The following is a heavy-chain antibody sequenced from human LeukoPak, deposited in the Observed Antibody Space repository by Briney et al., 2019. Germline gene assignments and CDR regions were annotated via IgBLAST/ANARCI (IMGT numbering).Heavy chain of an antibody. CDR1: GGSFSGYY. Sequence: SETLSLTCAVYGGSFSGYYWSWIRQPPGKGLEWIGEINHSGSTNYNPSLKSRVTISVDTSKNQFSLKLSSVTAADTAVYYCARAYPRVGKDYWGQGTLVTVSS. CDR3: ARAYPRVGKDY. J-gene: IGHJ4*02. V-gene: IGHV4-34*01. D-gene: IGHD2-2*01. CDR2: INHSGST.